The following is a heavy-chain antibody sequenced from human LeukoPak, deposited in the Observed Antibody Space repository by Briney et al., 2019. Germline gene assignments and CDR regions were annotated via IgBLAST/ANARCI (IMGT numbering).Heavy chain of an antibody. CDR3: ARMGWSPYYFDY. V-gene: IGHV4-30-4*01. D-gene: IGHD6-19*01. CDR2: IYYSGST. J-gene: IGHJ4*02. CDR1: GGSISSGDYY. Sequence: PSETLSLTCTVSGGSISSGDYYWSWIRQPPGKGLEWIGYIYYSGSTYCNPSLKSRVTISVDTSKNQFSLKLSSVTAADTAVYYCARMGWSPYYFDYWGQGTLVTVSS.